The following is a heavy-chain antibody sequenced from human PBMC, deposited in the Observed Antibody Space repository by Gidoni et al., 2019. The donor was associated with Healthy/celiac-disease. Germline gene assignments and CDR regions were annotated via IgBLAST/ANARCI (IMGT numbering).Heavy chain of an antibody. V-gene: IGHV4-34*01. Sequence: QVQLQQWGAGLLKPSETLSLTCAVYGGSFSGYYWSWIRQPPGKGLEWIGEINHSGSTNYNPSLKSRVTISVDTSKNQFSLKLSSVTAADTAVYYCARARYSTGWPFDYWGQGTLVTVSS. J-gene: IGHJ4*02. CDR1: GGSFSGYY. CDR2: INHSGST. D-gene: IGHD6-25*01. CDR3: ARARYSTGWPFDY.